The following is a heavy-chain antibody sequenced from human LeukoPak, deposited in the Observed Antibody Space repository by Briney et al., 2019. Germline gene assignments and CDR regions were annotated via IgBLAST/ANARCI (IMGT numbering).Heavy chain of an antibody. CDR2: INHSGST. Sequence: SETLSLTCAVYGGSFSGYYWSWIRQPPGKGLEWIGEINHSGSTNYNPSLKSRVTISVDTSKNQFSLKLSSVTAADTAVYYCASSGRGYSGYDYWFDPWGQGTLVTVSS. J-gene: IGHJ5*02. D-gene: IGHD5-12*01. CDR1: GGSFSGYY. CDR3: ASSGRGYSGYDYWFDP. V-gene: IGHV4-34*01.